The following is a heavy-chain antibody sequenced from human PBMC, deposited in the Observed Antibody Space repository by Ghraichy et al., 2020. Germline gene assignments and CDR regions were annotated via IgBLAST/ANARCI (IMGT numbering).Heavy chain of an antibody. CDR2: TYYRSKWNN. CDR3: ARGHHPRGLDV. V-gene: IGHV6-1*01. CDR1: GDSVSRKSVT. J-gene: IGHJ6*02. Sequence: SQTLSLTCAISGDSVSRKSVTWNWIRQSPSRGLEWLGRTYYRSKWNNDYAASVKSRIIITPDTSKNQFSLQLNSVTPEDTAVYYCARGHHPRGLDVWGQGTTVTVSS.